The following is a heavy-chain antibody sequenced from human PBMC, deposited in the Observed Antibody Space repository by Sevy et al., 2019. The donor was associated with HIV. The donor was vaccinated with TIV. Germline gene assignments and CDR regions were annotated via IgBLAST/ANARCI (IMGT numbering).Heavy chain of an antibody. Sequence: GGSLRLSCAASGFTFSSYSMNWVRQAPGKGLKWVSSISSSSSYIYSADSVKGRFTISRDNAKNSLYLQMNSLRAEDTAVYYCARDRSTGGYFDYWGQGTLVTVSS. CDR1: GFTFSSYS. V-gene: IGHV3-21*01. CDR2: ISSSSSYI. J-gene: IGHJ4*02. CDR3: ARDRSTGGYFDY. D-gene: IGHD2-2*01.